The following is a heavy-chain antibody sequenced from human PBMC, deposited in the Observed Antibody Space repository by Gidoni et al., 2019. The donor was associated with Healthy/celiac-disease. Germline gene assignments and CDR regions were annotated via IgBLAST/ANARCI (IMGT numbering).Heavy chain of an antibody. Sequence: QVQLVQSGAEVKKPGASVKVSCTASGYSFTSYGINWVRQATGQGLEWMGWMNPNSGNTGYAQKFQGRVTMTRNTSISTAYMELSSLRSEDTAVYYCARANYYDSSGDAFDIWGQGTMVTVSS. D-gene: IGHD3-22*01. CDR1: GYSFTSYG. CDR3: ARANYYDSSGDAFDI. CDR2: MNPNSGNT. J-gene: IGHJ3*02. V-gene: IGHV1-8*01.